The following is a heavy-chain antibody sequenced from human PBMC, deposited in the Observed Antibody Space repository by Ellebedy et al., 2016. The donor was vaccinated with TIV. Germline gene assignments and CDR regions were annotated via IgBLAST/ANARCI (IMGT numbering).Heavy chain of an antibody. CDR1: GNSFINYW. V-gene: IGHV5-10-1*01. CDR2: INPSDSST. Sequence: GESLKISCKGSGNSFINYWISWVRQMPGKGLEWMGKINPSDSSTKYSPSFQGHVTISADKSISTAYLQWSSLKASDTAMYFCARPVAGVGDAFNLWGQGTMVAVPS. CDR3: ARPVAGVGDAFNL. D-gene: IGHD6-19*01. J-gene: IGHJ3*01.